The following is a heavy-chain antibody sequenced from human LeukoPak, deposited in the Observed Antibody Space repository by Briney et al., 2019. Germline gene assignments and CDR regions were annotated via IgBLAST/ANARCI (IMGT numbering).Heavy chain of an antibody. D-gene: IGHD3-3*01. Sequence: GGSLRLSCAASGFTFSSYSMNWVRQAPGKGLEWVSSISSSSSYIYYADSVKGRFTISRDNSKNTLYLQMNSLRAEDTAVYYCARDSSGLPRFGVDLDAFDIWGQGTMVTVSS. CDR3: ARDSSGLPRFGVDLDAFDI. J-gene: IGHJ3*02. V-gene: IGHV3-21*01. CDR2: ISSSSSYI. CDR1: GFTFSSYS.